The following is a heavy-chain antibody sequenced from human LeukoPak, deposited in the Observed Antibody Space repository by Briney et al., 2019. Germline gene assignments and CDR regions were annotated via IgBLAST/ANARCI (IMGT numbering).Heavy chain of an antibody. J-gene: IGHJ3*02. D-gene: IGHD2-2*01. V-gene: IGHV1-2*02. CDR2: INPNSGGT. CDR1: GYTFTGYY. Sequence: GASVKVSCKASGYTFTGYYMHWVRQAPGQGLEWMGWINPNSGGTNYAQKFQGRVTMTRDTSISTAYMELSRLRSDDTAVHYCARAPSSTSCPNIWGQGTMVTVSS. CDR3: ARAPSSTSCPNI.